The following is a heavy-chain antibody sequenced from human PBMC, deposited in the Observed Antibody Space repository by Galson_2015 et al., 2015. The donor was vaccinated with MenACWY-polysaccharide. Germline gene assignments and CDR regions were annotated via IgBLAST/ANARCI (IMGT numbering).Heavy chain of an antibody. CDR1: GYTFTSYD. CDR2: MNPNSGNT. Sequence: SVKVSCKASGYTFTSYDINWVRQATGQGLEWMGWMNPNSGNTNYAQKFQGRVTMTRDTSISTAYMELSRLRSDDTAVYYCAREVHYYDSSGYDYGMDVWGQGTTVTVSS. V-gene: IGHV1-8*01. CDR3: AREVHYYDSSGYDYGMDV. D-gene: IGHD3-22*01. J-gene: IGHJ6*02.